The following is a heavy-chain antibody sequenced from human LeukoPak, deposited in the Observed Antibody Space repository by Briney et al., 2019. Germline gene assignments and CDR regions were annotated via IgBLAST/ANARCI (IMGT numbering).Heavy chain of an antibody. CDR3: AKEGYSSSWYGAFDI. J-gene: IGHJ3*02. CDR1: GFTFSSYA. D-gene: IGHD6-13*01. V-gene: IGHV3-30-3*01. CDR2: ISYDGSNK. Sequence: GGSLRLSCAASGFTFSSYAMHWVRQAPGKGLEWVAVISYDGSNKYYADSVKGRFTISRDNSKNTLYLQMNSLRAEDTAVYYCAKEGYSSSWYGAFDIWGQGTMVTVSS.